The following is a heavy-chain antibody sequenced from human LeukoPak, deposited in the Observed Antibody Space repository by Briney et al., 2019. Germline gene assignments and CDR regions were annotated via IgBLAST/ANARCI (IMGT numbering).Heavy chain of an antibody. CDR3: ARGSSSLRSVIVDIDI. J-gene: IGHJ3*02. D-gene: IGHD1-26*01. Sequence: GGSLRLSCAASGFTFSDYYMSWIRQAPGKGLEWLSYISSSSTTMYYADSVRGRFTISRDNAKNSLYLQMNSLRDEDTALYYCARGSSSLRSVIVDIDIWGQGTMVTVSS. CDR1: GFTFSDYY. CDR2: ISSSSTTM. V-gene: IGHV3-11*04.